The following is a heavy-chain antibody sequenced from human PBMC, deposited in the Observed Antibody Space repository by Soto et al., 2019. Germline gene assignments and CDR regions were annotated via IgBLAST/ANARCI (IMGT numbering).Heavy chain of an antibody. CDR2: ISGSGGST. V-gene: IGHV3-23*01. Sequence: PGGSLRFSCASSVCTFSSYAMSCVRHSPGKGLEWVSAISGSGGSTYYADSVKGRFTISRDNSKNTLYLQMNSLRAEDTAVYYCAKSWEMEIRYGMEVWGQGTTVIVSS. J-gene: IGHJ6*01. D-gene: IGHD1-7*01. CDR1: VCTFSSYA. CDR3: AKSWEMEIRYGMEV.